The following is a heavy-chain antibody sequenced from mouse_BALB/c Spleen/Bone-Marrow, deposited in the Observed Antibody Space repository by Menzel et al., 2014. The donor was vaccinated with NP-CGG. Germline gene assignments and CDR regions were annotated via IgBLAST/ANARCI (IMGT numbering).Heavy chain of an antibody. D-gene: IGHD1-1*01. CDR1: GFTFSNYP. CDR2: ISSGGSYL. CDR3: SSYAY. J-gene: IGHJ3*01. V-gene: IGHV5-9-4*01. Sequence: EVQGVESGGGLVKPGGSLKLSCAASGFTFSNYPMSWVRQSPEKRLEWVAEISSGGSYLYYPDTVTGRFTISRDNAKNTLYLEMSSLRSEDTAMYYCSSYAYWGQGTLVTVSA.